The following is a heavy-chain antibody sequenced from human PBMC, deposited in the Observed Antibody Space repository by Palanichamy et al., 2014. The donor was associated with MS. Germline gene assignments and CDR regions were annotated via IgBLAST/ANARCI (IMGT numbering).Heavy chain of an antibody. V-gene: IGHV3-21*01. D-gene: IGHD5-18*01. CDR1: GFTFSSYS. Sequence: EVQLVESGGGLVKPGGSLRLSCAASGFTFSSYSMHWVRQAPGKGLEWVSYISDRSTYIYYAGSVKGRFTISRDNARNSLYLEMNGLRAEDTAVYYCATEGKAMNRPPFDYWGQGTLVTVSS. CDR3: ATEGKAMNRPPFDY. J-gene: IGHJ4*02. CDR2: ISDRSTYI.